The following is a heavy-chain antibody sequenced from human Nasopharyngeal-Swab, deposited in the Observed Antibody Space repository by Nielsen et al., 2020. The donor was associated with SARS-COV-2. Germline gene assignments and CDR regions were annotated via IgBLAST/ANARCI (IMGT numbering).Heavy chain of an antibody. J-gene: IGHJ3*02. Sequence: GESLKISCAASGFTFSSYGMHWVRQAPGKGLEWVAFIRYDGSNKYYADSVKGRFTISRDNSKNTLYLQMNSLRAEDTAVYYCAKDMTAKYCSSTSCKREDAFDIWGQGTMVTVSS. D-gene: IGHD2-2*01. CDR2: IRYDGSNK. V-gene: IGHV3-30*02. CDR3: AKDMTAKYCSSTSCKREDAFDI. CDR1: GFTFSSYG.